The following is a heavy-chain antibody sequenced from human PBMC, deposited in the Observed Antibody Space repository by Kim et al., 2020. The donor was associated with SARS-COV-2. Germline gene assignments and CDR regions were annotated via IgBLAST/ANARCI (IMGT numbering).Heavy chain of an antibody. CDR2: ISGSSSHI. J-gene: IGHJ6*02. D-gene: IGHD3-9*01. Sequence: GGSLRLSCAASGFSFSTYDMNWVRQAPGKGLEWVSAISGSSSHIYYADSVKGRFVVSRDNAKTSLYLQVNSLRAEDTAVYYCASRSPPARYNGKDVWGQGTTVTVSS. V-gene: IGHV3-21*01. CDR1: GFSFSTYD. CDR3: ASRSPPARYNGKDV.